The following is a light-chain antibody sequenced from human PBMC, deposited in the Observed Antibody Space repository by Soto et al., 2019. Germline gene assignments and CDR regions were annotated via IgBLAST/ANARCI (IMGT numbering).Light chain of an antibody. CDR1: QNIRGIE. V-gene: IGKV3-20*01. J-gene: IGKJ1*01. CDR3: QGYRTSAAWT. CDR2: RGS. Sequence: EVVLTQSPGTLSLSPGERATLSCRASQNIRGIELAWYQQKPGQAPRLLIYRGSSVATGIPDRFSGRGSGEDLSLSIPRLKPEDFGVYYCQGYRTSAAWTFGQETKLDIK.